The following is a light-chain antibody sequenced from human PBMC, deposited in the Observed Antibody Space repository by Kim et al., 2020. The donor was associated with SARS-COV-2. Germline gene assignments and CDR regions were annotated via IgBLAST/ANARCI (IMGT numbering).Light chain of an antibody. CDR1: SSNIGSNP. J-gene: IGLJ3*02. CDR3: ATWDDSLNGPV. CDR2: NNN. V-gene: IGLV1-44*01. Sequence: QSVLTQPPSASGTPGQRVTISCSGSSSNIGSNPVNWYQQLPGTAPKLLIYNNNQRPSGVPDRFSGSKSGTSASLVISGLQSEDEADYYCATWDDSLNGPVFGGGTQLTVL.